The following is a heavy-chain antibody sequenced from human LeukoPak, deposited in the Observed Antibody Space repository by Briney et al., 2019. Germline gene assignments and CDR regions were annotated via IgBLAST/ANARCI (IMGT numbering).Heavy chain of an antibody. D-gene: IGHD1-1*01. V-gene: IGHV1-69*04. Sequence: ASVKVSCKASGGTFSSYAISWVRQAPGQGLEWMGRIIPILGIANYAQKFQGRVTITADKSTSTAYMELSSLRSEDTAVYYCALNPDWNDVDYWGQGTLVTVSS. CDR1: GGTFSSYA. CDR3: ALNPDWNDVDY. CDR2: IIPILGIA. J-gene: IGHJ4*02.